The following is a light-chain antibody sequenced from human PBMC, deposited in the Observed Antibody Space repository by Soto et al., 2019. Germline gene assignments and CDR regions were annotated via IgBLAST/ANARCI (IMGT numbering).Light chain of an antibody. J-gene: IGKJ1*01. CDR1: QSVSSN. V-gene: IGKV3D-15*01. CDR2: GAS. Sequence: EIVMTQSPATLSGSPGDRATISCRASQSVSSNLAWYQQKPGKAPRLLIYGASTRATGIPARSSGSGSGTDFTLTISRLEPEDFEVYYCQQYDNASWTFGQGTKVDIK. CDR3: QQYDNASWT.